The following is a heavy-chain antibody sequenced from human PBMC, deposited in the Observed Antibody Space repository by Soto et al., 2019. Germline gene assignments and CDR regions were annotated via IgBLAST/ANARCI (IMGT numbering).Heavy chain of an antibody. Sequence: QVQLQQWGAGLLKPSETLSLTCAVYGGSLSGYYWSWIRQPPGKALEWIGEFIHSGNSSYNPSRKSRVTLSVDTYKNQLFLDLSSVTAADTAMYYCARHHVRGRTILGAAEFWGQGTLVTVSS. CDR3: ARHHVRGRTILGAAEF. J-gene: IGHJ4*02. CDR2: FIHSGNS. V-gene: IGHV4-34*12. D-gene: IGHD1-26*01. CDR1: GGSLSGYY.